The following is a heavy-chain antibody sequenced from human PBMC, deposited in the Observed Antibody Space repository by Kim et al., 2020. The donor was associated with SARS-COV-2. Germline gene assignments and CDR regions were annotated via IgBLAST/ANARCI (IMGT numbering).Heavy chain of an antibody. Sequence: GGSLRLSCAASGFTVSNYYVTWVRQAPGKGLEWVSVVYAGGAKYYADSVKGRFTISRDNYKDTIYLQMNSTRAEDTAISYCVTSLQPHMYYYGAGGGFD. V-gene: IGHV3-53*01. CDR1: GFTVSNYY. CDR2: VYAGGAK. J-gene: IGHJ4*01. D-gene: IGHD3-10*01. CDR3: VTSLQPHMYYYGAGGGFD.